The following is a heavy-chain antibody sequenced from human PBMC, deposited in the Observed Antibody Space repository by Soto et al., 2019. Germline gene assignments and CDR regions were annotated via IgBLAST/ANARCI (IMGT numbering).Heavy chain of an antibody. CDR2: IYGGGDT. Sequence: EVQLVETGGGLIQPGGSLRLSCEVSGITVSSSYMSLVRQAPGKGLEWVAVIYGGGDTYYADSVKGRFTISRDNFNNTLYLQMSRLRVEDTARYFCVRERAAYWFDPWGQGTLVTVSS. CDR1: GITVSSSY. J-gene: IGHJ5*02. CDR3: VRERAAYWFDP. V-gene: IGHV3-53*02.